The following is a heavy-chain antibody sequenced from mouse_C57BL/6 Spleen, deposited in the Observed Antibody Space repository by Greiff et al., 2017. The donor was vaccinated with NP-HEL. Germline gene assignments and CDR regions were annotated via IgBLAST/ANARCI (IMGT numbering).Heavy chain of an antibody. J-gene: IGHJ4*01. CDR1: GYSITSGYD. V-gene: IGHV3-1*01. Sequence: EVMLVESGPGMVKPSQSLSLTCTVTGYSITSGYDWHWIRHFPGNKLEWMGYISYSGSTNYNPSLKSRISITHDTSKNHFFLKLNSVTTEDTATYYCARGLPGNAMDYWGQGTSVTVSS. D-gene: IGHD2-1*01. CDR3: ARGLPGNAMDY. CDR2: ISYSGST.